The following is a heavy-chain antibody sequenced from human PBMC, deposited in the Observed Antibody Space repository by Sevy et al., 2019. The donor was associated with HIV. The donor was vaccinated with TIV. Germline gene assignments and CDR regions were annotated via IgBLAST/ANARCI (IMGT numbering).Heavy chain of an antibody. CDR1: GFTFSTYS. CDR2: ISRTSTTT. D-gene: IGHD3-22*01. V-gene: IGHV3-48*02. J-gene: IGHJ5*02. CDR3: AREAYYYDSREENWFDP. Sequence: GGSLRLSCKASGFTFSTYSMHWVHQAPGKGLEWVSSISRTSTTTYYADSAKGRFTISRDNAKNSLYLQMNSLRDEDTAVYYCAREAYYYDSREENWFDPWGQGTLVTVSS.